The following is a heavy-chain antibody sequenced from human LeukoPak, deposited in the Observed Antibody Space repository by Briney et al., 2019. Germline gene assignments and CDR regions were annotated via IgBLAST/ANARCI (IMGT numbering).Heavy chain of an antibody. J-gene: IGHJ4*02. CDR1: GFTFSSYG. CDR2: IRYDGSNK. Sequence: PGGSLRLSCAASGFTFSSYGMHWVRQAPGKGLEWVAFIRYDGSNKYYADSVKGRFTISRDNSKNTLYLQMNSLRAEDTAVYYCARDGSGSYPLDYWGQGTLVTVSS. D-gene: IGHD3-10*01. CDR3: ARDGSGSYPLDY. V-gene: IGHV3-30*02.